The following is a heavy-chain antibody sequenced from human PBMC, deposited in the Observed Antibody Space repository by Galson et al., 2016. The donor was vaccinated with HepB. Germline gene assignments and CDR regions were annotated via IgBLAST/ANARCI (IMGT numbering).Heavy chain of an antibody. J-gene: IGHJ5*02. CDR3: ARRGTAFPIRYIDR. D-gene: IGHD2-21*02. Sequence: SLRFSCAASGSTFSSYWMVWVRQAPGEGLEGAANINEDGSAKKYVDSVKGRFTISRDNVKTSPYLQMNSLRVEDTAVYYCARRGTAFPIRYIDRWGQGTLVTVSS. V-gene: IGHV3-7*01. CDR2: INEDGSAK. CDR1: GSTFSSYW.